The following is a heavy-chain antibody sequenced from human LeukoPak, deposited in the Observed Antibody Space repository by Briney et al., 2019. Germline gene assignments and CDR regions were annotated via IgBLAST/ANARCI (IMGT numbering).Heavy chain of an antibody. J-gene: IGHJ4*02. Sequence: GGSLRLSCAASGFTFSSYSMNWVRQAPGKGLEWVSYISSGGSTIYYADSVKGRFTISRDNAKNSLYLQMNSLRAEDTAVYYCAHLPSSGTGIVDYWGQGTLVTVSS. V-gene: IGHV3-48*04. CDR1: GFTFSSYS. D-gene: IGHD3-10*01. CDR2: ISSGGSTI. CDR3: AHLPSSGTGIVDY.